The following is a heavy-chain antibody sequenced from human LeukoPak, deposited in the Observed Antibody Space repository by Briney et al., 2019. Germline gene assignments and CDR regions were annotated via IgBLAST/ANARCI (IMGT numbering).Heavy chain of an antibody. CDR1: GGSISSYY. J-gene: IGHJ4*02. CDR3: ARGGYYASGTYYIPYYFDS. V-gene: IGHV4-59*01. CDR2: IYNTGST. Sequence: SETLSLTCTVSGGSISSYYWSWIRQPPGKGLEWIAYIYNTGSTNYNPSLKSQVTKSVHTSKDQLSLRLNSVTAADTAVYYCARGGYYASGTYYIPYYFDSWGQGTLVTVSS. D-gene: IGHD3-10*01.